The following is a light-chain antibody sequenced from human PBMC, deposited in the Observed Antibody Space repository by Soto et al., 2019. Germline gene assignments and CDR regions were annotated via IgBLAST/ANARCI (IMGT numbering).Light chain of an antibody. Sequence: QSVLTQPASVSGSPGQSITISCTGTSSDVGGYNYVSWYQQHPGRAPELMIFDFSNRPSGFSIRFSGSKSGNTASLTIFGLQAEDEADYYCSSYTSSRTLYVFGTGTKVTVL. J-gene: IGLJ1*01. CDR2: DFS. CDR3: SSYTSSRTLYV. V-gene: IGLV2-14*01. CDR1: SSDVGGYNY.